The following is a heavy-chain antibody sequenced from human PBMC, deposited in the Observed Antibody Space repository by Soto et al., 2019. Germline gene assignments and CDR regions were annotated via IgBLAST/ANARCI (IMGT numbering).Heavy chain of an antibody. CDR2: VNQDGSEK. V-gene: IGHV3-7*03. J-gene: IGHJ4*02. D-gene: IGHD3-3*01. Sequence: EVQVVESGGGLVQPGGSLRLSCTASGFTFSTYWMTWVRQAPGKGLEWVANVNQDGSEKFYADSVKGRFTISRDNTNKTLYLQMNSLRVEDQAIYYCARAHQFYDFWSGYYRTGDLKLYFDSWGQGTLVTVSS. CDR3: ARAHQFYDFWSGYYRTGDLKLYFDS. CDR1: GFTFSTYW.